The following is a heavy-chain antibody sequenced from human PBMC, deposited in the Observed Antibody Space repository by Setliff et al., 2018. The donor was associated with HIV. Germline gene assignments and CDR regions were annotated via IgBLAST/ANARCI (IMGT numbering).Heavy chain of an antibody. J-gene: IGHJ4*02. CDR3: VRECIGGTCPGNNFDY. Sequence: ASVKVSCKASGYIFSTYNIHWVRQAPGQGLEWMGIINSSGGAASYAQRFQGRVTMTRDTSTSTVYMELSSLRSEDTAVYYCVRECIGGTCPGNNFDYWGQGTLVTVSS. V-gene: IGHV1-46*01. CDR2: INSSGGAA. CDR1: GYIFSTYN. D-gene: IGHD2-15*01.